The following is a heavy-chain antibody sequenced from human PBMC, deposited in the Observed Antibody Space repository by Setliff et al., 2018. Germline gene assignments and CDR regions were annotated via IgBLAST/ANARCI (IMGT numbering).Heavy chain of an antibody. CDR2: INPDGSEK. J-gene: IGHJ4*02. V-gene: IGHV3-7*01. Sequence: GGSLRLSCGASGFTYNNDWVSWVRQAPGKGLEWLVSINPDGSEKYYVDSVKGRFTISRDNAKNSLSLQMNSLRTEDTAVYYCFGAGTCSYWGQGTQVTVSS. D-gene: IGHD3-16*01. CDR1: GFTYNNDW. CDR3: FGAGTCSY.